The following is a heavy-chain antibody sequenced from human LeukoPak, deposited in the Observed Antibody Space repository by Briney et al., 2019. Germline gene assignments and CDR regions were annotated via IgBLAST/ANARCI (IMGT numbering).Heavy chain of an antibody. D-gene: IGHD2-2*01. Sequence: PGGSLRLSCAASGFTFSSYGMHWVRQAPGKGLEWVAVIWYDGSNKYYADSVKGRFTISRDNSKNTLYLQMNNLRAEDTAVYYCARDHQLLPVFDYWGQGTLVTVSS. CDR2: IWYDGSNK. CDR1: GFTFSSYG. V-gene: IGHV3-33*01. CDR3: ARDHQLLPVFDY. J-gene: IGHJ4*02.